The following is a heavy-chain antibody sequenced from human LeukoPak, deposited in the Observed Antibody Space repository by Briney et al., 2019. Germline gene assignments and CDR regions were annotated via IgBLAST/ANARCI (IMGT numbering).Heavy chain of an antibody. V-gene: IGHV3-23*01. CDR2: IRGSGGST. J-gene: IGHJ6*03. D-gene: IGHD3-10*01. Sequence: GGSLRLSCAASGFTFSSFGMSWVRQAPGKGLEWVSGIRGSGGSTYYADSVKGRFTISRDNSKNTLYLQMNSLRAEDTAVYYCAKDGGDGSGIYYYYYMDVWGKGTTVTISS. CDR1: GFTFSSFG. CDR3: AKDGGDGSGIYYYYYMDV.